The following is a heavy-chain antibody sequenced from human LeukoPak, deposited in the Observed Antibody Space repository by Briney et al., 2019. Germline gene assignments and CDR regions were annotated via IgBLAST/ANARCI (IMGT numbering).Heavy chain of an antibody. CDR1: GYTFTSYY. CDR3: ARGGFGPRPVVPAALYYFDY. D-gene: IGHD2-2*01. Sequence: ASVKVSCKASGYTFTSYYMHWVRQAPGQGLEWMGIIDPSGGSTSYAQKFQGRVTMTRDMSTSTVYMELSSLRSEDTAVYYCARGGFGPRPVVPAALYYFDYWGQGTLVTVSS. J-gene: IGHJ4*02. CDR2: IDPSGGST. V-gene: IGHV1-46*01.